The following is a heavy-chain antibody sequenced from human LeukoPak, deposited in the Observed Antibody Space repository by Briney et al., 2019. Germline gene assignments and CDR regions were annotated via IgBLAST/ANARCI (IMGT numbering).Heavy chain of an antibody. V-gene: IGHV4-4*09. CDR2: IFTSGRT. Sequence: SETLSLTCTVSGGSISSYCWSWVRQSPEKGLEWIGYIFTSGRTDYNPSLKSRVTMSVDTSKNQLSMELRFLTAADTAVYYCATSHDVKTAPYDLWGQGTLVTVSS. D-gene: IGHD2-21*01. CDR3: ATSHDVKTAPYDL. J-gene: IGHJ5*02. CDR1: GGSISSYC.